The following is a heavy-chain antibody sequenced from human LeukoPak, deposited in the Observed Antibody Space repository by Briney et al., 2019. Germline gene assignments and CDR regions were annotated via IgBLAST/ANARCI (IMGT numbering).Heavy chain of an antibody. CDR1: GFTFSIYG. Sequence: GGSLRLSCAASGFTFSIYGMSWVRQAPGKGLEWVSAISGSGGRTYNADSMKGRFTISRDNSKNTLYLQMNSLRVEDTAVYYCARDMMGATLYFDSWGQGTLVTVSS. D-gene: IGHD1-26*01. J-gene: IGHJ4*02. CDR3: ARDMMGATLYFDS. CDR2: ISGSGGRT. V-gene: IGHV3-23*01.